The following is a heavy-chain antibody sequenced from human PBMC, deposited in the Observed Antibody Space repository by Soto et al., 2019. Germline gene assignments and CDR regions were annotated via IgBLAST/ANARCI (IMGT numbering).Heavy chain of an antibody. CDR2: IYYSGST. CDR3: ASTAGTTEDDYYYYMDV. CDR1: GGSISSSSYY. D-gene: IGHD1-7*01. V-gene: IGHV4-39*01. J-gene: IGHJ6*03. Sequence: SETLSLTCTVSGGSISSSSYYWGWIRQPPGKGLEWIGSIYYSGSTYYNPSLKSRVTISVDTSKNQFSLKLSSVTAADTAVYYCASTAGTTEDDYYYYMDVWGKGTTVTAP.